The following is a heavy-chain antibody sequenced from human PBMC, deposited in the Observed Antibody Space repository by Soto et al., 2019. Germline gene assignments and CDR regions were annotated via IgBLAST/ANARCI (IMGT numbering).Heavy chain of an antibody. J-gene: IGHJ5*02. V-gene: IGHV4-34*01. CDR2: INHSGST. CDR3: ARGSERWLHLGWFDP. D-gene: IGHD5-12*01. Sequence: SETLSLTCAVSGGSISSGGYYWSWIRQPPGKGLEWIGEINHSGSTNYNPSLKSRVTISVDTSKNQFSLKLSSVTAADTAVYYCARGSERWLHLGWFDPWGQGTLVTVSS. CDR1: GGSISSGGYY.